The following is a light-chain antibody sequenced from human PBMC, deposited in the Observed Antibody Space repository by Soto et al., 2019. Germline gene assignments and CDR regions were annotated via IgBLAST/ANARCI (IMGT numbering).Light chain of an antibody. CDR2: AAS. Sequence: DIQMTQSPSSLSASVGDRVTITCRASQSISSYLNWYQQKPGQAPKLLIYAASSLQSGVPSRFSGSGSGTDFPLTISSLQPEDFATYYCQQSYSTRYTFGQGTKLEIK. CDR1: QSISSY. J-gene: IGKJ2*01. CDR3: QQSYSTRYT. V-gene: IGKV1-39*01.